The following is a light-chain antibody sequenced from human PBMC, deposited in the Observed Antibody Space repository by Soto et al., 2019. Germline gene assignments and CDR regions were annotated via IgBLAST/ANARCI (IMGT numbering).Light chain of an antibody. CDR3: QQYGTLPPRYT. CDR2: GTS. J-gene: IGKJ2*01. CDR1: QRMSSNY. Sequence: ELVLTQSPGTLSLSPGERATLSCRASQRMSSNYLAWYQQKPGQSPRLLIYGTSSRATGIPDRFSGSGSVTDFTLTISGLEPEDSAVYYCQQYGTLPPRYTFGQGTKLEIK. V-gene: IGKV3-20*01.